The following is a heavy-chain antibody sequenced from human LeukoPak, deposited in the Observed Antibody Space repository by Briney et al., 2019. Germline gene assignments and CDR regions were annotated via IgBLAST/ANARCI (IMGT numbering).Heavy chain of an antibody. CDR1: GGSFSGYY. J-gene: IGHJ5*02. Sequence: SETLSLTCAVYGGSFSGYYWSWIRQPPGKGLEWIGEINHSGSTNYNPSLKSRVTISVDTSKNQFSLKLSSVTAADTAVYYCARGASGSYFWFDPWGQGTLVTVSS. CDR2: INHSGST. CDR3: ARGASGSYFWFDP. V-gene: IGHV4-34*01. D-gene: IGHD1-26*01.